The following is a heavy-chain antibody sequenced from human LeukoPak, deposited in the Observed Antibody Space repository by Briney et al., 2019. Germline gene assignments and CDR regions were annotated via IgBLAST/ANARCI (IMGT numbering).Heavy chain of an antibody. CDR3: AKWGDYDVLTGYYVSDY. Sequence: GGSLRLSCAASGFTLSNYAMSWVRQAPGKGLEWVSAITGSGGNTYYADSVKGRFTISRDNSKNTVFLQMNSLRAEDTAVYYCAKWGDYDVLTGYYVSDYWGQGTLVTVSS. CDR1: GFTLSNYA. J-gene: IGHJ4*02. D-gene: IGHD3-9*01. CDR2: ITGSGGNT. V-gene: IGHV3-23*01.